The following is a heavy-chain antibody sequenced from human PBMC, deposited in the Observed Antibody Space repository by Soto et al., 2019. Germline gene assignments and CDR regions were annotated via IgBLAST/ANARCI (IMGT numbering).Heavy chain of an antibody. D-gene: IGHD2-15*01. CDR2: IYYSGST. CDR3: ARLDEDCSGGSCYTFDY. CDR1: DGSISSYY. J-gene: IGHJ4*02. V-gene: IGHV4-59*08. Sequence: PWGTLYLTCTVSDGSISSYYWSWIRRPPGKGLEWIGYIYYSGSTNYNPSLKSRVTISVDTSKNQFSLKLSSVTAADTAVYYCARLDEDCSGGSCYTFDYWGQGTLVTVSS.